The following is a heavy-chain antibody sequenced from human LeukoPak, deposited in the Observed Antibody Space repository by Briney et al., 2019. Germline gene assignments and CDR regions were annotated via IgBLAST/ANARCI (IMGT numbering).Heavy chain of an antibody. V-gene: IGHV1-2*06. CDR3: ARDLRYYDSSGYYYKAFDI. D-gene: IGHD3-22*01. J-gene: IGHJ3*02. CDR1: GYTFTGYY. CDR2: INPNSGGT. Sequence: ASVKVSCKASGYTFTGYYMHWVRQAPGQGLEWMGRINPNSGGTNYAQKFQGRVTMTRDTSISTAYMELSSLRSDDTAVYYCARDLRYYDSSGYYYKAFDIWGQGTMVTVSS.